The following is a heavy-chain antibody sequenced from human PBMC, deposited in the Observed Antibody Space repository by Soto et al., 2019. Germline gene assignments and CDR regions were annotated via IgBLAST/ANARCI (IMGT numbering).Heavy chain of an antibody. D-gene: IGHD2-8*01. CDR2: IYHSGST. J-gene: IGHJ6*03. V-gene: IGHV4-4*02. Sequence: SETLSLTCAVSSGSISSSNWWSWVRQPPGKGLEWIGEIYHSGSTNYNPSLKSRVTISIDKSKNQFSLKLSSVTAADTAVYYCARANRYYYYYYMDVWGKGTTVTVSS. CDR1: SGSISSSNW. CDR3: ARANRYYYYYYMDV.